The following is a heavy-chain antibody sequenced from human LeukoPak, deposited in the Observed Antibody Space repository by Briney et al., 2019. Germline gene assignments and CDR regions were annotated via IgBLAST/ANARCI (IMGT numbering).Heavy chain of an antibody. CDR2: ISSSGSTI. CDR3: ASLQSYYYNNSGYYYVGTFDY. CDR1: GFTFSSYA. Sequence: GGSLRLSCAASGFTFSSYAMSWVRQAPGKGLEWVSYISSSGSTIYYADSVKGRFTISRDNAKNSLYLQMNSLRAEDTAVYYCASLQSYYYNNSGYYYVGTFDYWGQGTLVTVSS. J-gene: IGHJ4*02. D-gene: IGHD3-22*01. V-gene: IGHV3-48*04.